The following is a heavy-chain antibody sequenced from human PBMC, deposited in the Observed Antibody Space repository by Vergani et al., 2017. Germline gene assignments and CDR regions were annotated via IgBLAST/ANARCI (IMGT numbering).Heavy chain of an antibody. J-gene: IGHJ4*02. V-gene: IGHV3-20*04. D-gene: IGHD3-16*02. CDR1: GFTFSSYA. CDR2: INWNGGST. Sequence: EVQLLESGGGLVQPGGSLRLSCAASGFTFSSYAMSWVRQAPGKGLEWVSGINWNGGSTGYADSVKGRFTISRDNAKNSLYLQMNSLRAEDTALYYCARDHYDYVWGSYRYPSSDYWGQGTLVTVSS. CDR3: ARDHYDYVWGSYRYPSSDY.